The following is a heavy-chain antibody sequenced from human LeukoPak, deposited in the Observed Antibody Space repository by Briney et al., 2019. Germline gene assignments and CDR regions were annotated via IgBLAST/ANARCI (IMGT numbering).Heavy chain of an antibody. V-gene: IGHV4-34*01. J-gene: IGHJ6*02. CDR3: AREKWIQLWFGMDV. Sequence: PSETMSLTCAVYGGSFSGYYWSWIRQLPGKGLEWIGEINHSGSTNYNPSLKSRVTISVDTSKNQFSLKLSSVTAADTAVYYCAREKWIQLWFGMDVWGQGTTVTVSS. CDR2: INHSGST. CDR1: GGSFSGYY. D-gene: IGHD5-18*01.